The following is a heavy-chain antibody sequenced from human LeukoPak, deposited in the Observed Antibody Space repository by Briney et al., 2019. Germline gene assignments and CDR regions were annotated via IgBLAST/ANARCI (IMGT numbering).Heavy chain of an antibody. CDR1: GFTFSSYS. D-gene: IGHD6-19*01. V-gene: IGHV3-21*01. Sequence: GGSLRLSCAASGFTFSSYSMNWVRQAPGKGLEWVSSISSSSYIYYADSVKGRFTISRDSAKNSLYLQMNSLRAEDTAVYYCARRPSSGWPFDYWGQGTLVTVSS. CDR3: ARRPSSGWPFDY. J-gene: IGHJ4*02. CDR2: ISSSSYI.